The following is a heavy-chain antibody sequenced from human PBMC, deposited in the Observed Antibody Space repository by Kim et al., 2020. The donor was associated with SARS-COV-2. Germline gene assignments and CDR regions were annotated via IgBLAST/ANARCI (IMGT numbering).Heavy chain of an antibody. D-gene: IGHD2-15*01. CDR1: GFTSGNYA. V-gene: IGHV3-23*01. CDR2: ISGSGDST. Sequence: GGSLRLSCAASGFTSGNYAMSWVRQAPGKGLEWISAISGSGDSTYYADSVKGRFIISRDNSENTLYLEMNSLRAEDTAGYYCARRGDIVVVAAADEFDY. J-gene: IGHJ4*01. CDR3: ARRGDIVVVAAADEFDY.